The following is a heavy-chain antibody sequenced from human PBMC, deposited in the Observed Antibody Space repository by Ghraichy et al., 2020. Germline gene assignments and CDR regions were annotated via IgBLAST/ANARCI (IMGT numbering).Heavy chain of an antibody. CDR1: GGSISRSTYY. CDR3: AGLGYSSSRGYWFDP. Sequence: SETLSLTCTVSGGSISRSTYYWGWIRQPPGKGLQWIGSIYYSGSTYYNPSLKSRVTISVDTSKNQFSLKLSSVTAADTAVYYCAGLGYSSSRGYWFDPWGQGTLVTVSS. CDR2: IYYSGST. V-gene: IGHV4-39*01. D-gene: IGHD6-13*01. J-gene: IGHJ5*02.